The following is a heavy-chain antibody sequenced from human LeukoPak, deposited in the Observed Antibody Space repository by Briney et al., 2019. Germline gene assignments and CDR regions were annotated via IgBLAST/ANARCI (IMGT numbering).Heavy chain of an antibody. V-gene: IGHV3-11*01. CDR3: ARRYCSSTSCRNYFDY. D-gene: IGHD2-2*01. CDR1: GFTFSDYY. CDR2: ISSSGSTI. J-gene: IGHJ4*02. Sequence: GGSLRLSCAASGFTFSDYYMSWIRQAPGKGLELVSYISSSGSTIYYADSVKGRFTISRDNAKNSLYLQMNSLRAEDTAVYYCARRYCSSTSCRNYFDYWGQGTLVTVSS.